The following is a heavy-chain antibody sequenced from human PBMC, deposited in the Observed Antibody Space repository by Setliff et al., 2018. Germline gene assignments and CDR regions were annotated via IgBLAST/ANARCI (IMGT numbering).Heavy chain of an antibody. V-gene: IGHV1-18*01. CDR2: ISAYNGNT. D-gene: IGHD6-19*01. J-gene: IGHJ4*02. Sequence: ASVKVSCKASGGTFSSYAISWVRQAPGQGLEWMGWISAYNGNTNYAQKLQGRVTMTTDTSTSTAYMELRSLRSDDTAVYYCARSQWLVRIDYWGQGTLVTVSS. CDR1: GGTFSSYA. CDR3: ARSQWLVRIDY.